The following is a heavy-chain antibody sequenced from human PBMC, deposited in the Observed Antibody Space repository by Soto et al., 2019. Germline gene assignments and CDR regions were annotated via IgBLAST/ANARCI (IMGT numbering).Heavy chain of an antibody. CDR2: ISGGGDRT. J-gene: IGHJ2*01. CDR3: ARKVFGSTTRPDWWYFDL. CDR1: GFTFINHA. V-gene: IGHV3-23*01. D-gene: IGHD3-3*01. Sequence: EVELLESGGGLVQPGGSLRLSCAGSGFTFINHAMNWVRQAPGKGLEWVSGISGGGDRTFDAYSVKGRFTISRDNSKNTVNLQMHSLRADDTAVYYCARKVFGSTTRPDWWYFDLWGRGTLVTVSS.